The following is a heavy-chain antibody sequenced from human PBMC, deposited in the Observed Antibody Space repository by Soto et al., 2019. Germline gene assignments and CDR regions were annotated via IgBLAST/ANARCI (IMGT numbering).Heavy chain of an antibody. Sequence: ASVKVSCKASGYTFTSYGISWVRQAPGQGLEWMGWISAYNGNTNYAQKLQGRVTMTTDTSTSTAYMELRSLRSDDTAVYYCARWEYYDSSGYSYYFEYWCQGTLVTVSS. CDR1: GYTFTSYG. CDR3: ARWEYYDSSGYSYYFEY. D-gene: IGHD3-22*01. V-gene: IGHV1-18*01. CDR2: ISAYNGNT. J-gene: IGHJ4*02.